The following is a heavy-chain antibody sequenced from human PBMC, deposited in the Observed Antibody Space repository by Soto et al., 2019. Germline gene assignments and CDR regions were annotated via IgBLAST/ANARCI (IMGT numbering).Heavy chain of an antibody. D-gene: IGHD5-18*01. V-gene: IGHV1-69*13. CDR1: GGTFSSYA. CDR2: IIPIFGTA. CDR3: ARENVDTAMDSN. Sequence: SVKVSCKASGGTFSSYAISWVRQAPGQGLEWMGGIIPIFGTANYAQKFQGRVTITADESTSTAYMELSSLRSEDTAVYYCARENVDTAMDSNWGQGTLVTVSS. J-gene: IGHJ4*02.